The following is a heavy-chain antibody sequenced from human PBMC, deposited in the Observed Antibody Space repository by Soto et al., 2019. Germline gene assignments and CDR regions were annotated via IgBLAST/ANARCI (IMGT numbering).Heavy chain of an antibody. Sequence: QLQLQESGPGLVKPSETLSLTCTVSGGSISSSSYYWGWIRQPPGKALEWIGSIYYSGSTYYNPSLKSRVTISVDTSKNPFSLKLSSVTAAGTAVYYCAEGYCSSTSCYSAAFDIWGQGTMVTVSS. CDR2: IYYSGST. CDR3: AEGYCSSTSCYSAAFDI. J-gene: IGHJ3*02. CDR1: GGSISSSSYY. V-gene: IGHV4-39*01. D-gene: IGHD2-2*01.